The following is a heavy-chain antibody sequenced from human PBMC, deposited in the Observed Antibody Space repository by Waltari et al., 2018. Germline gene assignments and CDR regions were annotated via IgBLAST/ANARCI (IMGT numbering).Heavy chain of an antibody. V-gene: IGHV3-73*01. CDR2: IRREPYNYAT. Sequence: VQVEVSGGGLVQPGGSLQLSRAPSGFSFSASSIHWVRQTSGKGLEWVGRIRREPYNYATAYSASVKGRFTISRDDSKNTAFLQMNSLMTEDTAVYYCSGGEVTGTDFWGQGTLVTVSS. CDR3: SGGEVTGTDF. CDR1: GFSFSASS. J-gene: IGHJ4*02. D-gene: IGHD6-19*01.